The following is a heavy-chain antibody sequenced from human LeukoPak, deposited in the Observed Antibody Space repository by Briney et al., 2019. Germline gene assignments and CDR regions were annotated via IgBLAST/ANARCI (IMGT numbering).Heavy chain of an antibody. CDR3: ARASTVAGNHRPFDY. V-gene: IGHV1-2*02. D-gene: IGHD6-19*01. CDR2: INPKSGGT. Sequence: GASVKVSCKASGYIFTDYYMHWVRQAPGQDFEWMGWINPKSGGTEYAQKFQGRVTMTRDTSFSTAYMELSRLRSDDTAVFYCARASTVAGNHRPFDYWGQGTLVTVSS. J-gene: IGHJ4*02. CDR1: GYIFTDYY.